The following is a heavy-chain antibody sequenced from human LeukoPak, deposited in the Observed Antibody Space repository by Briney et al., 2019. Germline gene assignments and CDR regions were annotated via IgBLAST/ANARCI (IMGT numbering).Heavy chain of an antibody. D-gene: IGHD3-10*01. CDR3: ARLVGDYYGSGSYLSYMDV. Sequence: GESLKISCKGSGYSFTSYWIGWVRQMPGKGLEWMVIIYPGDSDTRYSPSFQGQVTISADKSISTAYLQWSSLKASDTAMYYCARLVGDYYGSGSYLSYMDVWGKGTTVTVSS. V-gene: IGHV5-51*01. CDR2: IYPGDSDT. J-gene: IGHJ6*03. CDR1: GYSFTSYW.